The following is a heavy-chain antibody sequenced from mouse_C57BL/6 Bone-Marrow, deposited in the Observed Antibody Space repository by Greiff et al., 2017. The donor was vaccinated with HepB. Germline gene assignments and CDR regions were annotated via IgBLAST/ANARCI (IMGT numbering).Heavy chain of an antibody. J-gene: IGHJ2*01. CDR2: INPNNGGT. CDR3: AIGITTVLARDYFDY. Sequence: VQLQQSGPELVKPGASVKISCKASGYTFTDYYMNWVKQSHGKSLEWIGDINPNNGGTSYNQKFKGKATLTVDKSSSTAYMELRSLTPEDSAVYYCAIGITTVLARDYFDYWGPGTTLTVSS. V-gene: IGHV1-26*01. D-gene: IGHD1-1*01. CDR1: GYTFTDYY.